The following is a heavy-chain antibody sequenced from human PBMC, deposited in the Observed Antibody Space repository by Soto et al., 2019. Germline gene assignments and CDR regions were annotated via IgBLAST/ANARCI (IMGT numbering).Heavy chain of an antibody. CDR3: ARGVSGQWLRRYDVAYYPQFDY. J-gene: IGHJ4*02. CDR1: GFTFSSYW. V-gene: IGHV3-7*01. CDR2: IKQDGSEK. D-gene: IGHD5-12*01. Sequence: GGSLRLSCAASGFTFSSYWMSWVRQAPGKGLEWVANIKQDGSEKYYVDSVKGRFTISRDNAKNSLYLQMNSLRAEDTAVYYCARGVSGQWLRRYDVAYYPQFDYWGQGTLVTVSS.